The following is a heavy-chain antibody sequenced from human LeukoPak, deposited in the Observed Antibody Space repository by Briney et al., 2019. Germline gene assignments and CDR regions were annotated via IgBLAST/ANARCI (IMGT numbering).Heavy chain of an antibody. J-gene: IGHJ4*02. CDR2: IYYSGST. D-gene: IGHD3-10*01. V-gene: IGHV4-30-4*01. Sequence: SETLSLTCTVSGGSISSGDYYWSWIRQPPGKGLEWIGYIYYSGSTYYNPSLKSRVTISVDTSKNQFSLKLRSVTAADTAVYYCARSGPYYGSGSPYLGWGQGTLVTVSS. CDR1: GGSISSGDYY. CDR3: ARSGPYYGSGSPYLG.